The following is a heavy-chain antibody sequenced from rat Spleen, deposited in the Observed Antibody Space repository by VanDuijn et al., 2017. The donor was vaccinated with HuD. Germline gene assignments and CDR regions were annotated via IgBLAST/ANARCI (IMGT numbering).Heavy chain of an antibody. V-gene: IGHV2-1*01. J-gene: IGHJ2*01. CDR2: IWGNGNT. CDR1: GFSLIRYN. D-gene: IGHD1-12*02. Sequence: QVQLKESGPGLVQPSQTLSLTCTVSGFSLIRYNVHWVRQPPGKGLEWMGRIWGNGNTDSNLVLTSRLSITRDTSKSQVFLKMNSLQTEDTAIYFCTRHYYDGSYYHGTFDYWGQGVMVTVSS. CDR3: TRHYYDGSYYHGTFDY.